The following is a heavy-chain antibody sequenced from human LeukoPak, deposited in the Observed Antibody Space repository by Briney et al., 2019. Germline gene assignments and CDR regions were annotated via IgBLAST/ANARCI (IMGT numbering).Heavy chain of an antibody. CDR1: GFSFSMYS. D-gene: IGHD2-15*01. V-gene: IGHV3-64*01. J-gene: IGHJ2*01. CDR3: AKPQVVGATDYWYFDL. CDR2: IDPNGGST. Sequence: GGSLRLSCAASGFSFSMYSMHWVRQAPGKGLEYVSAIDPNGGSTYYANSVKGRFTVSRDNSKNTLYLQMNSLRGDDTAVYYCAKPQVVGATDYWYFDLWGRGTLVTVSS.